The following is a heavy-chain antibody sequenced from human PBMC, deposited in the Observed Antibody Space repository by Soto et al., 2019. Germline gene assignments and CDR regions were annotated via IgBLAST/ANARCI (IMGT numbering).Heavy chain of an antibody. CDR3: AKAFSDYAYYYYGMDV. CDR2: ISGSGGRT. Sequence: GGSLRLSCAASGFIFSSYAMSWVRQAPGKGLEWVSAISGSGGRTYYADSVKGRFTISRDNSKNTLFLQMDSLRAEDTAVYYCAKAFSDYAYYYYGMDVWGQGTTVTVSS. CDR1: GFIFSSYA. D-gene: IGHD4-17*01. J-gene: IGHJ6*02. V-gene: IGHV3-23*01.